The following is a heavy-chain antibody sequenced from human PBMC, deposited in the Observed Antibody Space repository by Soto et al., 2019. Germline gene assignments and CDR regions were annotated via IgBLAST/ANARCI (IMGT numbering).Heavy chain of an antibody. J-gene: IGHJ4*02. CDR3: AGSPRFFGVVIMMFDY. CDR2: ISSSSSTI. Sequence: RLSCAASGFTFSSYSMNWVRQAPGKGLEWVSYISSSSSTIYYADSVKGRFTISRDNAKNSLYLQMNSLRDEDTAVYYCAGSPRFFGVVIMMFDYWGQGTLVTVSS. V-gene: IGHV3-48*02. CDR1: GFTFSSYS. D-gene: IGHD3-3*01.